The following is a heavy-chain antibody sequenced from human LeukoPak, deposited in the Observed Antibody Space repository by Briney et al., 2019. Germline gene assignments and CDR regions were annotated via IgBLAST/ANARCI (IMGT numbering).Heavy chain of an antibody. CDR2: MNPNSGNT. J-gene: IGHJ6*03. CDR3: ARGYCSSTTCYHYYYYMDV. CDR1: GYTFTSYD. V-gene: IGHV1-8*01. D-gene: IGHD2-2*01. Sequence: SVKVSCKASGYTFTSYDINWVRQATGQGPEWMGWMNPNSGNTGYAQKFQGRVTMTRNTSISTAYMELSSLRSEDTAVYYCARGYCSSTTCYHYYYYMDVWGKGTTVTVSS.